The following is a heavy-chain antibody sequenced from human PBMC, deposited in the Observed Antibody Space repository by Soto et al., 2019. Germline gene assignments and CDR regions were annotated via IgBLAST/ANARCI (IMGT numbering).Heavy chain of an antibody. Sequence: QSLSRTCAISGDSVSSDSAAWSWIRQSPSRGLEWLGRTYYRSKWNNDYAVSVRSRVTINPDTSKNQFSLQLYSLTPEDTVVYYCAAISWFRGIDVCGQGTPVTVSS. CDR2: TYYRSKWNN. CDR1: GDSVSSDSAA. D-gene: IGHD3-10*01. V-gene: IGHV6-1*01. J-gene: IGHJ6*02. CDR3: AAISWFRGIDV.